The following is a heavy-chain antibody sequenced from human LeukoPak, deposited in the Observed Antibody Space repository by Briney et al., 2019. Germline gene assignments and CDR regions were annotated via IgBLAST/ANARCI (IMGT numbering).Heavy chain of an antibody. CDR1: GGTFSSYA. V-gene: IGHV1-69*13. D-gene: IGHD4-17*01. CDR3: ARGGDDYGDYSDAFDI. J-gene: IGHJ3*02. CDR2: IIPIFGTA. Sequence: SVKVSCKASGGTFSSYAISWVRQAPGQGLEWMGGIIPIFGTANYAQKFQGRVTITADESTSTAYMELSSLRSEDTAVYYCARGGDDYGDYSDAFDIWGQGTMVTVSS.